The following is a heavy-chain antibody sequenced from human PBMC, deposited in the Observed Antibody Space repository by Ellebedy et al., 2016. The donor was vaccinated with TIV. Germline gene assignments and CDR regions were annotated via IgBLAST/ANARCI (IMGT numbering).Heavy chain of an antibody. V-gene: IGHV3-23*01. J-gene: IGHJ6*02. CDR3: ARGACMLLSCRSGYGMDV. Sequence: PGGSLRLSCAASGFTFSSYAMSWVRQAPGKGLEWVSSISGTGGITKFADSVKGRFTISSDNSKNTLSLQMNSLRAEDTAVYYCARGACMLLSCRSGYGMDVWGQGTTVTVSS. CDR1: GFTFSSYA. CDR2: ISGTGGIT. D-gene: IGHD2-8*01.